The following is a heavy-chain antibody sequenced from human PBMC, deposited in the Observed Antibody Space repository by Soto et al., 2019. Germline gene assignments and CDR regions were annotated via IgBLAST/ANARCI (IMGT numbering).Heavy chain of an antibody. Sequence: ASVKVSCKASGYTFNKYGFNWVRQAPGQGLEWMGWIDPNTSATNFAQKFQGRVTMTRDTSISTAYMEVSRLTSDDTPVYYCARVYDFWSGFDFWGQGTLVTVSS. V-gene: IGHV1-2*02. D-gene: IGHD3-3*01. CDR3: ARVYDFWSGFDF. CDR1: GYTFNKYG. J-gene: IGHJ4*02. CDR2: IDPNTSAT.